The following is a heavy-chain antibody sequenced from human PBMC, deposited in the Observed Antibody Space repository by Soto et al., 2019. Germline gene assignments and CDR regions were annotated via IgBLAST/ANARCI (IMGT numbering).Heavy chain of an antibody. CDR3: ARRGGGDSLFDS. CDR1: GGSFSSSNYY. Sequence: NPSETLSLTCTVSGGSFSSSNYYWGWTRQSPGNGLEWIGNIFYGGGSGVAYYSPSLKSRVTISVDTSKNQFSLNMRSLTAADTAVYFCARRGGGDSLFDSWGQGKLVTVSS. J-gene: IGHJ4*02. CDR2: IFYGGGSGVA. V-gene: IGHV4-39*01. D-gene: IGHD4-17*01.